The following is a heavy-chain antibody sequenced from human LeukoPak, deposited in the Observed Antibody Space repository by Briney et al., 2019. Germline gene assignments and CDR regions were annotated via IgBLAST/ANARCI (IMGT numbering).Heavy chain of an antibody. CDR1: GGSISSNY. V-gene: IGHV4-59*01. Sequence: MSSETLSLTCNVSGGSISSNYWSWIRQPPGKGLEWIGYIYYSGSTNYNPSLKSRVTISVDTSKNQFSLKLSSVTAADTAVYYCAIRSVRGVIRYWGQGTLVTVSS. CDR3: AIRSVRGVIRY. CDR2: IYYSGST. J-gene: IGHJ4*02. D-gene: IGHD3-10*01.